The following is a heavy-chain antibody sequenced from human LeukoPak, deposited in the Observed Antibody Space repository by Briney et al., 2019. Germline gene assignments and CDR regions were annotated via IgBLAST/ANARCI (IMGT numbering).Heavy chain of an antibody. CDR3: ARAAYDILTGYYL. V-gene: IGHV1-2*02. CDR1: GYTFTGYY. Sequence: ASVKVSCKASGYTFTGYYMDWVRQAPGQGLEWMGWINPNSGGTNYAQKFQGRVTMTRDTSISTAYMELSRLRSDDTAVYFSARAAYDILTGYYLWGQGTLVTVSS. CDR2: INPNSGGT. D-gene: IGHD3-9*01. J-gene: IGHJ4*02.